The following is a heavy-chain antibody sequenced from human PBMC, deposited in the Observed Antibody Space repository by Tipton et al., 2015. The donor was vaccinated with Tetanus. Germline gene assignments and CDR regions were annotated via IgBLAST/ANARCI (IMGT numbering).Heavy chain of an antibody. J-gene: IGHJ4*02. Sequence: SLRLSCAASGFTFSSYAMHWVRQAPGKGLEWVAVISYDGSNKYYADSVRGRFTISRDNFRNTLSLQMRGLGADDTAVYYCARDAGYRRNYFDFWGQGTLVTVSS. D-gene: IGHD2-2*02. CDR1: GFTFSSYA. V-gene: IGHV3-30-3*01. CDR2: ISYDGSNK. CDR3: ARDAGYRRNYFDF.